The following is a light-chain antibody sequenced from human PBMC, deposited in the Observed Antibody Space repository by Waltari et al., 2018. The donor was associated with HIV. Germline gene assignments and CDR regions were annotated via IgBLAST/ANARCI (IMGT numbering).Light chain of an antibody. CDR2: RNK. Sequence: QSVLTQSPSASGTPGQRVTISRSGSGSNIGSNNVHWYQQVPGTAPKLLIYRNKRRPSGVPDRFSGSKSGASASLAISGLQSEDEADYYCAAWDDSLNGPVFGGGTRLTVL. V-gene: IGLV1-44*01. CDR3: AAWDDSLNGPV. CDR1: GSNIGSNN. J-gene: IGLJ2*01.